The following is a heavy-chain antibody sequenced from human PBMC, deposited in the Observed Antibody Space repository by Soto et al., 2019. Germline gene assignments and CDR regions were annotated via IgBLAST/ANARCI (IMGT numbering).Heavy chain of an antibody. CDR3: SKARVEMATIPAY. CDR1: GFTFSSYA. D-gene: IGHD5-12*01. J-gene: IGHJ4*02. Sequence: LRLSCAASGFTFSSYAMSWVRQAPGKGLEWVSAISGSGGSTYYADSVKGRFTISRDNSKNTLYLQMNSLRAEDTAVYYCSKARVEMATIPAYWGQGTLVTVSS. CDR2: ISGSGGST. V-gene: IGHV3-23*01.